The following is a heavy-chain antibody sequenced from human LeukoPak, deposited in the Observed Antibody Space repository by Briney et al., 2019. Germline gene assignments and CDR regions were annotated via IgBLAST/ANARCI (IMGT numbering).Heavy chain of an antibody. CDR2: IKQDGSKL. D-gene: IGHD1-26*01. J-gene: IGHJ4*02. CDR3: ARWEARDTWVYDY. V-gene: IGHV3-7*01. CDR1: GFTLSNYW. Sequence: GRSLRLSCAASGFTLSNYWMSWVRQAPGKGLEWVANIKQDGSKLSYVDSVKGRFTVSRDNAKNSLYLQMNSLRAEDTAVYYCARWEARDTWVYDYWGQGTLVTVS.